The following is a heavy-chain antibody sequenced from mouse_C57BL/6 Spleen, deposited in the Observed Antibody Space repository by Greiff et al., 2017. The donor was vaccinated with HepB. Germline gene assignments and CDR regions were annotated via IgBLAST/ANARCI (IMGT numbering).Heavy chain of an antibody. Sequence: EVMLVESGGGLVKPGGSLKLSCAASGFTFSDYGMHWVRQAPEKGLEWVAYISSGSSTIYYADTVKGRFTISRDNAKNTLFLQMTSLRSEDTAMYYCARVITTVVATDYWYFDVWGTGTTVTVSS. D-gene: IGHD1-1*01. CDR3: ARVITTVVATDYWYFDV. CDR2: ISSGSSTI. J-gene: IGHJ1*03. V-gene: IGHV5-17*01. CDR1: GFTFSDYG.